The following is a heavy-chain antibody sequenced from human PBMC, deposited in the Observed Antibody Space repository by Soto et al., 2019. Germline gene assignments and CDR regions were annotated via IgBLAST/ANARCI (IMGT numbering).Heavy chain of an antibody. CDR3: ANPPWSIADTNYLDF. CDR1: GFTFSSFA. D-gene: IGHD3-3*02. Sequence: QVHLVESGGGVVQPGRSLRLSCAASGFTFSSFAMHWVRQAPGKGLEWVAVITSDGTKKYYADSVRGRFTISRDNNRNLGALLKTGLEGYNTAVYHCANPPWSIADTNYLDFGGAGTPVTVCS. V-gene: IGHV3-30-3*01. J-gene: IGHJ4*01. CDR2: ITSDGTKK.